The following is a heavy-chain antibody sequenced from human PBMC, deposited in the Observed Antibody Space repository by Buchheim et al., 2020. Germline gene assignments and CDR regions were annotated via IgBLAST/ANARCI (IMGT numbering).Heavy chain of an antibody. CDR1: GGSFSGYY. Sequence: QVQLQQWGAGLLKPSETLSLTCAVYGGSFSGYYWSWIRQPPGKGLEWIEEINHSGSTNYNPSLKSRVTISVDTSKNQFSLKLSSVTAADTAVYYCARGDPLLEYAYIDYWGQGTL. J-gene: IGHJ4*02. CDR3: ARGDPLLEYAYIDY. V-gene: IGHV4-34*01. CDR2: INHSGST. D-gene: IGHD2-8*01.